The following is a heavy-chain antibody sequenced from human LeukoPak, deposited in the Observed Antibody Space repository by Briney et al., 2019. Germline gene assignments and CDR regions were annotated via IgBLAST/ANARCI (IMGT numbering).Heavy chain of an antibody. J-gene: IGHJ4*02. CDR1: GFTFSSYG. D-gene: IGHD3-10*01. CDR3: SNPYPGGY. V-gene: IGHV3-30*18. Sequence: PGGSLRLSCAASGFTFSSYGMHWVRQAPGKGLEWVATISHDGSNKYYADSVKGRFTISRDNAKNTLYLQMNSLRAEDTAVYYCSNPYPGGYWGQGTLVTVSS. CDR2: ISHDGSNK.